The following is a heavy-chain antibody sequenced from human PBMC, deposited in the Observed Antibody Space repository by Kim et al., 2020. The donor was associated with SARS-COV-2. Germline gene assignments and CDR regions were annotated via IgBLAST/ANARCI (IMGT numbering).Heavy chain of an antibody. V-gene: IGHV7-4-1*02. Sequence: ASVKVSCKASGYTFTSYAMNWVRQAPGQGLGWMGWINTNTGNPTYAQGFTGRFVFSLDTSVSTAYLQISSLKAEDTAVYYCARDNVIGGSGSYYGDYWGQGTLVTVSS. CDR1: GYTFTSYA. D-gene: IGHD3-10*01. CDR3: ARDNVIGGSGSYYGDY. J-gene: IGHJ4*02. CDR2: INTNTGNP.